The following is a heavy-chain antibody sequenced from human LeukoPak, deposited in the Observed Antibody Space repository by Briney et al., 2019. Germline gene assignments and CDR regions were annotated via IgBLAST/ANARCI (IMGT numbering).Heavy chain of an antibody. Sequence: PSETLSLTCTVSGVSISSYYWSWIRQPPGKGLEWVGYIYYSGSTNYNPSLKSRVTISVDTSKNQFSLKLSSVTAADTAVYYCARNGRFGLGSGPTPTNPFDPWGQGTLVTVSS. J-gene: IGHJ5*02. CDR1: GVSISSYY. CDR2: IYYSGST. V-gene: IGHV4-59*01. CDR3: ARNGRFGLGSGPTPTNPFDP. D-gene: IGHD3-10*01.